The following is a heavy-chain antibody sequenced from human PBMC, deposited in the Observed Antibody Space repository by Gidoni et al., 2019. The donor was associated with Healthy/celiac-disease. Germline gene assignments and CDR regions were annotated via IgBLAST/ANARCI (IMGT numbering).Heavy chain of an antibody. V-gene: IGHV3-7*01. CDR3: ARQSRYYYDSSGYY. CDR2: IKQDGSEK. CDR1: GFTFSSYW. J-gene: IGHJ4*02. Sequence: EVQLVESGGGLVQPGGSLRLSCAASGFTFSSYWLSWVRQAPGKGLEWVANIKQDGSEKYYVDSVKGRFTISRDNAKNSLYLQMNSLRAEDTAVYYCARQSRYYYDSSGYYWGQGTLVTVSS. D-gene: IGHD3-22*01.